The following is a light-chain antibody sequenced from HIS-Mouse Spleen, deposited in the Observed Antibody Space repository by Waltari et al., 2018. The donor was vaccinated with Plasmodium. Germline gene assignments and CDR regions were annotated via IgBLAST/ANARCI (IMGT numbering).Light chain of an antibody. CDR2: AAS. Sequence: AIQMTPSPSSLSASVGDRVTITCRASKGIGNDLGRYQQKPGKAPKRLIYAASSLQSGVPSRFSGSGSGTDFTLTISSLQPEDFATDYCLQDYDYPYTFGQGTKLEIK. V-gene: IGKV1-6*01. J-gene: IGKJ2*01. CDR1: KGIGND. CDR3: LQDYDYPYT.